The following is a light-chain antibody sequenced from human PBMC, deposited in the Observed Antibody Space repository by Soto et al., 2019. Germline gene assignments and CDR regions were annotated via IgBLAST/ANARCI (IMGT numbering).Light chain of an antibody. V-gene: IGLV1-44*01. Sequence: QPVLTQPPSASGTPGQRVTISCSGSSSNIGSNPVNWYQQLPGTAPKLLIYSNNQRPSGVPDRFSGSKSGTSASLAISGLQSEDEADYYCAAWDDSLNVVVFGGGTKVTVL. CDR2: SNN. CDR3: AAWDDSLNVVV. J-gene: IGLJ2*01. CDR1: SSNIGSNP.